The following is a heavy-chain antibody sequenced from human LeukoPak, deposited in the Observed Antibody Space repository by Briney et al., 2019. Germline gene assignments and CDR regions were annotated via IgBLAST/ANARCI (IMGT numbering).Heavy chain of an antibody. V-gene: IGHV1-18*01. D-gene: IGHD5-24*01. CDR2: ISAYNGNA. Sequence: GASVTVSCKASGYTFLTFGISWVRQAPGQGVEWMGWISAYNGNADYAQKFQGRVTMTTDTSTSTAYMELRSLRSDDTAVYYCARGRDGYDYAGFDPWGQGTLVTVSS. J-gene: IGHJ5*02. CDR3: ARGRDGYDYAGFDP. CDR1: GYTFLTFG.